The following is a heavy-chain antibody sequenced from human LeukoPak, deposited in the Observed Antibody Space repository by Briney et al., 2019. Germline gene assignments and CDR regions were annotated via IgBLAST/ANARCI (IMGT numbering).Heavy chain of an antibody. CDR3: AKGGRGSYYSDS. J-gene: IGHJ4*02. CDR1: GFMFSNYV. CDR2: ISASGGTT. Sequence: GGSLRLSCAAAGFMFSNYVMYWVRQAPGKGLEWVSVISASGGTTDYADSVKGRFTISRDNSKNPLYLQMNSLRVEDTAVYYCAKGGRGSYYSDSWGQGTLVTVSS. V-gene: IGHV3-23*01. D-gene: IGHD3-10*01.